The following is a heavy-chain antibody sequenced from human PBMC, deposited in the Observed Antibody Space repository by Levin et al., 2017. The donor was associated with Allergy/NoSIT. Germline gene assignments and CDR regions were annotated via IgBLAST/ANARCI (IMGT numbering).Heavy chain of an antibody. CDR3: ARDPGLVDTATPRDYYGMDV. D-gene: IGHD5-18*01. J-gene: IGHJ6*02. CDR2: ISAYNGNT. CDR1: GYTFTSYG. Sequence: SGESLKISCKASGYTFTSYGISWVRQAPGQGLEWMGWISAYNGNTNYAQKLQGRVTMTTDTSTSTAYMELRSLRSDDTAVYYCARDPGLVDTATPRDYYGMDVWGQGTTVTVSS. V-gene: IGHV1-18*01.